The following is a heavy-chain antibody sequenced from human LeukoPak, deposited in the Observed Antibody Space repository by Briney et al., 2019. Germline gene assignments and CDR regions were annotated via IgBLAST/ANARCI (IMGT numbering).Heavy chain of an antibody. Sequence: PGGSLRLSRAASGFTFDDYAMHWLRQAQGQGLEWVSGISWNSGGLGYADSVKGRFTISRDNAKNSLYLQMNSLRAEDTALYYCARDENYDSSGYYDYWGQGTLVTVSS. CDR1: GFTFDDYA. J-gene: IGHJ4*02. CDR3: ARDENYDSSGYYDY. CDR2: ISWNSGGL. V-gene: IGHV3-9*01. D-gene: IGHD3-22*01.